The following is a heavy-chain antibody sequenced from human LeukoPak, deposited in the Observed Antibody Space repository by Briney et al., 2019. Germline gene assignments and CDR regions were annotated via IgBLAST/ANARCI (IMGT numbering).Heavy chain of an antibody. V-gene: IGHV3-30*02. Sequence: TGGSLRLSCAASGFTFSSYGMHWVRQAPGKGLEWVAFIRYDGSNKYYADSVKGRFTISRDNSKNTLYLQMNTLRGEDTAVYYCAKDRHYHYDSSGPFDYWGQGTLVTVSS. J-gene: IGHJ4*02. D-gene: IGHD3-22*01. CDR3: AKDRHYHYDSSGPFDY. CDR1: GFTFSSYG. CDR2: IRYDGSNK.